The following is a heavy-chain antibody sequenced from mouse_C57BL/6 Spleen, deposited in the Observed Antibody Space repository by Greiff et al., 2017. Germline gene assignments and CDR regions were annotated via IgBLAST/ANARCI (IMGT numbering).Heavy chain of an antibody. V-gene: IGHV1-52*01. D-gene: IGHD1-1*01. J-gene: IGHJ1*03. Sequence: VQLQQPGAELVRPGSSVKLSCKASGYTFTSYWMHWVKQRPIQGLEWIGNIDPSDSEPHYNQKFKDKATLTVDKSSSTAYMQLSSLTSEDSAVYYCARVYYYGSSGYFDVWGTGTTVTVSS. CDR3: ARVYYYGSSGYFDV. CDR2: IDPSDSEP. CDR1: GYTFTSYW.